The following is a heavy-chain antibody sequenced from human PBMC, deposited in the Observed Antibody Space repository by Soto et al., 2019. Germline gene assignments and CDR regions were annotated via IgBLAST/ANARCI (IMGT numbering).Heavy chain of an antibody. D-gene: IGHD6-13*01. J-gene: IGHJ6*02. Sequence: QVQLQESGPGLMKPSGTLSLICSVSGESVGRGTNYWSWVRQAPGRGLEWIGYIFDAATAIYNPSFESPVSISLDAAKNQVSLKLTSVTAADTAIYYCARDRRGRADGFIYYYGMEVWGQGTSVTVSS. V-gene: IGHV4-61*01. CDR1: GESVGRGTNY. CDR3: ARDRRGRADGFIYYYGMEV. CDR2: IFDAATA.